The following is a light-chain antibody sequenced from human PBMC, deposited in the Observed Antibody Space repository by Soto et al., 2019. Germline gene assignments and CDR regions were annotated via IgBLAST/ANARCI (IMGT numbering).Light chain of an antibody. J-gene: IGKJ2*01. Sequence: AIRMTQSPSSFSASTGDRVTITCRASQDISGYLAWYQQKPGKAPKLLIYATSTLQTGVPSRFSGGVSGTYFALTISYLQSEDFATYFCQQYYTYPRTFGQGTKLEIK. CDR1: QDISGY. CDR2: ATS. CDR3: QQYYTYPRT. V-gene: IGKV1-8*01.